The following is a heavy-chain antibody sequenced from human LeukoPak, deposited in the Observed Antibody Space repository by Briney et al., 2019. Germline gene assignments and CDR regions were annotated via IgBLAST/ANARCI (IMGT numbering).Heavy chain of an antibody. D-gene: IGHD3-9*01. J-gene: IGHJ4*02. CDR3: ARRRYFGH. V-gene: IGHV3-21*01. CDR2: ISSSSSYI. CDR1: GFTFDDYG. Sequence: GGSLRLSCAASGFTFDDYGMSWVRQAPGKGLEWVSSISSSSSYIYYADSVKGRFTISRDNAKNSLFLQMNSLRAEDTAVYYCARRRYFGHWGQGTLVTVSS.